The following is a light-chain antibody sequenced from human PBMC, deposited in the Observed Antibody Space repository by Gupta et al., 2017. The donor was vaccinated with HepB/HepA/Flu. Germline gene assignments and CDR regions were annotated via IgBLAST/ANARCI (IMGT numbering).Light chain of an antibody. CDR1: QGVSSSY. CDR3: QQYGSSPLLT. CDR2: GGS. J-gene: IGKJ4*01. V-gene: IGKV3-20*01. Sequence: EIVLPQSPGTLSLSPGERATLFCSASQGVSSSYLAWYQQKPGQAPRLLIYGGSSRATGIPDRFSGSGSGTDFTLTISRLEPEDFAVYYCQQYGSSPLLTFGGGTKVEIK.